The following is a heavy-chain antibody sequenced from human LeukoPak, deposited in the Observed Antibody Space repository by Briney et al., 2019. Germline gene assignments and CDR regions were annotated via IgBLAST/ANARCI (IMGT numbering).Heavy chain of an antibody. D-gene: IGHD1-1*01. CDR2: IYHSGSP. V-gene: IGHV4-4*02. CDR1: GGSISSNNW. CDR3: ARVNINNWHSCDY. J-gene: IGHJ4*02. Sequence: SQTLSLTCAVSGGSISSNNWWGWVRQPPGKGLEWIGEIYHSGSPNYNPSLKSRVTISVDKSRNHFSLNLSSVTAADTAVYYCARVNINNWHSCDYWGQGTLVTVSS.